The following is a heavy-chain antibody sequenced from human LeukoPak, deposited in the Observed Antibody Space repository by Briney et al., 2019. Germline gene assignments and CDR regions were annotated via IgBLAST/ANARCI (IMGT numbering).Heavy chain of an antibody. CDR2: ITYDGTNK. V-gene: IGHV3-30*03. D-gene: IGHD6-13*01. Sequence: PGGSLRLSCAASGFTFSRHGMYWVRQAPGKGLEWVAVITYDGTNKYYADSVRGRFTISRDSSKNTLYLQMSSLRVEDTAVYYCVRDSVAAAPGSETFEIWGQGTMVTVSS. J-gene: IGHJ3*02. CDR1: GFTFSRHG. CDR3: VRDSVAAAPGSETFEI.